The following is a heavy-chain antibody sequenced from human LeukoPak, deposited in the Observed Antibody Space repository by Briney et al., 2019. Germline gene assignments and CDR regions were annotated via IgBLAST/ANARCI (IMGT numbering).Heavy chain of an antibody. J-gene: IGHJ6*03. Sequence: SQTLSLTRAISEYSVSSNSAAWNWIRQSPSRGLEWLGRTYYRSKWYYDYAVSVKSRITINPDTSKNQFSLQLNSVTPEDTAVYYCARGPQLVDYYYIDVWGKGTTVTVSS. CDR2: TYYRSKWYY. V-gene: IGHV6-1*01. CDR1: EYSVSSNSAA. D-gene: IGHD6-13*01. CDR3: ARGPQLVDYYYIDV.